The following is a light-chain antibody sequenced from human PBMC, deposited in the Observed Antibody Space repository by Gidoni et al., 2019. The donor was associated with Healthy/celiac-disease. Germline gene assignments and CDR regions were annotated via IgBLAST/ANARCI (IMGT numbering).Light chain of an antibody. CDR3: QQYDNLPYT. CDR1: QDIRNY. CDR2: DAS. J-gene: IGKJ2*01. V-gene: IGKV1-33*01. Sequence: DIQMTQSPSSLSASVGDRVTITCQASQDIRNYLNWYQQKPGKAPKLLIYDASNLETGVPSRFSGSGSGTDFTFTISSLQPEAIATYYCQQYDNLPYTFGPGTKLEIK.